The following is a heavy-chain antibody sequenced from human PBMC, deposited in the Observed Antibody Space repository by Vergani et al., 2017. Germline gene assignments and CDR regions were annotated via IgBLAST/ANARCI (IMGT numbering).Heavy chain of an antibody. CDR1: GYSISSGYY. D-gene: IGHD2-15*01. J-gene: IGHJ5*02. CDR3: GRSGLISPRIWFDP. CDR2: IYHSGNT. V-gene: IGHV4-38-2*01. Sequence: QVQLQESGPGLVKPSETLSLTCGVSGYSISSGYYWGWIRQPPGKGLEWIGNIYHSGNTYYNPSLKSRVTISVDTSKKQFSLKLSSVTAADTAVYYCGRSGLISPRIWFDPWGQGTLVTVSS.